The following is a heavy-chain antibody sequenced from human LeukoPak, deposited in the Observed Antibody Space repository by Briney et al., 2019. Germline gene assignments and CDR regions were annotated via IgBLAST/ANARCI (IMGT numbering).Heavy chain of an antibody. J-gene: IGHJ4*02. D-gene: IGHD2-21*01. V-gene: IGHV3-7*01. CDR2: IKQDGSEK. CDR3: ARDVAYNAFDY. CDR1: GFTFSSYW. Sequence: PPGGSLRLSCAASGFTFSSYWMSWVRQAPGKGLEWVANIKQDGSEKYYVDSVKGRFTISRDNAKNTLYLQMSSLRADDTAVYYCARDVAYNAFDYWGQGTLVTVAS.